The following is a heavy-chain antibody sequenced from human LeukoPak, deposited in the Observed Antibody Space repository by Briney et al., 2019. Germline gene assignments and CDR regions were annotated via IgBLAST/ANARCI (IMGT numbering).Heavy chain of an antibody. D-gene: IGHD3-3*01. Sequence: GRSLRLSCAASGFTFSSYAMHWVRQAPGKGLEWVAVISYDGSNKYYADSVKGRFTISRDNSKNTLYLQMNSLRAEDTAVYYCARDRTPNYDFWSGYYSFYYGMDVWGQGTTVTVSS. CDR2: ISYDGSNK. CDR3: ARDRTPNYDFWSGYYSFYYGMDV. V-gene: IGHV3-30-3*01. CDR1: GFTFSSYA. J-gene: IGHJ6*02.